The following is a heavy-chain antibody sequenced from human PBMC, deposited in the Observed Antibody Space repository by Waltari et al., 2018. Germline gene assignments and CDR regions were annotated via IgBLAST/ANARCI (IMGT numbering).Heavy chain of an antibody. D-gene: IGHD6-13*01. CDR1: GFTFSSYS. V-gene: IGHV3-21*01. CDR3: ARAYVTAAGPLGMDV. J-gene: IGHJ6*02. CDR2: ISSSRSSL. Sequence: EVQLVESGGGLVKPGGSLRLSCAASGFTFSSYSMNWVRQAPGKGMEWVSSISSSRSSLYEADSLKGRCTISRDNAKNPLYLQMNSLRAEDTAVYYCARAYVTAAGPLGMDVWGQGTTVTVSS.